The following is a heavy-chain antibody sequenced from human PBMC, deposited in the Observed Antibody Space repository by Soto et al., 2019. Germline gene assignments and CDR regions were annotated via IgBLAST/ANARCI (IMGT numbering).Heavy chain of an antibody. Sequence: GGSLRLSCAASGFSISSYAMNWVRQAPGKGLEWVSAISGSGGSIYYADSVKGRFTISRDVSKNTLYLQVNSLRADDTAVYYCAKDSGGWPYYLAYWGRGTLVTVSS. CDR3: AKDSGGWPYYLAY. J-gene: IGHJ4*02. D-gene: IGHD3-10*01. CDR2: ISGSGGSI. V-gene: IGHV3-23*01. CDR1: GFSISSYA.